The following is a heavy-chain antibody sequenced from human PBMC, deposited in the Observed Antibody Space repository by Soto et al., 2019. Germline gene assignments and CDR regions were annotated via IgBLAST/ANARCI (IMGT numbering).Heavy chain of an antibody. CDR3: ARPYRDCSGGSCYSV. D-gene: IGHD2-15*01. CDR1: GGTFSSYA. J-gene: IGHJ4*02. CDR2: IIPIFGTA. V-gene: IGHV1-69*13. Sequence: ASVKVSCKASGGTFSSYAISWVRQAPGQGLEWMGGIIPIFGTANYAQKFQGRVTITADESTSTAYMELSSLRSEDTAVYYCARPYRDCSGGSCYSVWGQGTLVTVSS.